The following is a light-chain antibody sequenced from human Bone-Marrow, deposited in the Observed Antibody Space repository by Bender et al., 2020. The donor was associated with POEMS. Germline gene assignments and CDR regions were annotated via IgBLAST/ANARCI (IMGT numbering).Light chain of an antibody. CDR3: CSYAGRYSWV. V-gene: IGLV2-23*02. J-gene: IGLJ3*02. CDR2: DVD. CDR1: SSDVGSYSL. Sequence: QSALTQPASVSGSPGQSITISCTGTSSDVGSYSLVSWYQQSPGKAPKVMIYDVDKRASGVPDRFSGSKSGNTASLTISGLQAEDEADYHCCSYAGRYSWVCGGGTKVTVL.